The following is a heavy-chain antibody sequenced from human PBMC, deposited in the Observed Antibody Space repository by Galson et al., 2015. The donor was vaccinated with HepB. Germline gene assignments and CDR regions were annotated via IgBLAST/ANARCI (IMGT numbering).Heavy chain of an antibody. Sequence: SVKVSCKASGYTFTSYGISWVRQAPGQGLEWMGWISAYNGNTNYAQKLQGRVTMTTDTSTSTAYMELRSLRSDDTAVYYCAGSGWTYYYYGMDVWGQGTTVTVSS. CDR3: AGSGWTYYYYGMDV. CDR1: GYTFTSYG. V-gene: IGHV1-18*01. CDR2: ISAYNGNT. J-gene: IGHJ6*02. D-gene: IGHD6-19*01.